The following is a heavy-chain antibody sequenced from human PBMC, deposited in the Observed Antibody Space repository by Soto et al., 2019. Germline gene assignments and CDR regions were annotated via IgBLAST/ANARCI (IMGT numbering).Heavy chain of an antibody. Sequence: GGSLRLSCAASGFTFSSYAMSWVRQAPGKGLEWVSAISGSGGSTYYADSVKGRFTISRDNSKNTLYLQMNSLRAEDTAVYYCAKDRFDGIVFVPAALDYWGQGTLVTVSS. CDR1: GFTFSSYA. J-gene: IGHJ4*02. V-gene: IGHV3-23*01. CDR3: AKDRFDGIVFVPAALDY. CDR2: ISGSGGST. D-gene: IGHD2-2*01.